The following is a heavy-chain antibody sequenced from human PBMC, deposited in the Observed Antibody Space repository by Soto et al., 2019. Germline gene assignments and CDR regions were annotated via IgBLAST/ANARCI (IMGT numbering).Heavy chain of an antibody. CDR3: ARDGSYRYNYYYGMDV. D-gene: IGHD3-16*02. CDR2: ISSSSSYI. J-gene: IGHJ6*02. Sequence: GGSLSLSCTASGFPFSGYSMNWVRQAPGKGLEWVSSISSSSSYIYYADSVKGRFTISRDNAKNSLYLQMNSLRAEDTAVYYCARDGSYRYNYYYGMDVWAKGPRSPSP. V-gene: IGHV3-21*01. CDR1: GFPFSGYS.